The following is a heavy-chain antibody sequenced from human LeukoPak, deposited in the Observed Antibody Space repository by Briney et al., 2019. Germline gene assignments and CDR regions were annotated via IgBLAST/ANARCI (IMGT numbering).Heavy chain of an antibody. D-gene: IGHD2-2*01. J-gene: IGHJ4*02. CDR2: IYPSDSDT. CDR3: ARTDCSSTSCYLFDY. CDR1: GYSFTSHW. Sequence: GESLKISCKGSGYSFTSHWIVWVRQMPGKGLEWMGIIYPSDSDTKYSPSFQSQVTISADKSISTAYLQWSSLKASDTAMYYCARTDCSSTSCYLFDYWGQGTLVTVSS. V-gene: IGHV5-51*01.